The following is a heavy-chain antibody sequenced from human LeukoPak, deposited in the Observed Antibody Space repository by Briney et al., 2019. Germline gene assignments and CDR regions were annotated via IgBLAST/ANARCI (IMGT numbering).Heavy chain of an antibody. CDR1: GGSFSGYY. CDR3: ARGTVRYNWNL. CDR2: INHSGST. D-gene: IGHD1-7*01. J-gene: IGHJ4*02. V-gene: IGHV4-34*01. Sequence: SETLSLTCAVYGGSFSGYYWSWIRQPPGNGLEWIGEINHSGSTNYNPSLKSRVTISVDTSKNQFSLKLSSVTAADTAVYYCARGTVRYNWNLWGQGTLVTVSS.